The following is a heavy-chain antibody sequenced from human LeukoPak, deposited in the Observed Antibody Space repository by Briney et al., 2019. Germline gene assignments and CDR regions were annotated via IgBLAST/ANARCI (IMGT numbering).Heavy chain of an antibody. CDR1: GFTFSSYW. CDR2: INSDGSST. D-gene: IGHD5-18*01. Sequence: PGGPLRLSCAASGFTFSSYWMHWVRQAPGKGLVWVSRINSDGSSTGYADSVKGRFTISRDNAKNTLYLQMNSLRAEDTAVYYCARGSWAMDTAMVPFDYRGQGTLVTVS. V-gene: IGHV3-74*01. CDR3: ARGSWAMDTAMVPFDY. J-gene: IGHJ4*02.